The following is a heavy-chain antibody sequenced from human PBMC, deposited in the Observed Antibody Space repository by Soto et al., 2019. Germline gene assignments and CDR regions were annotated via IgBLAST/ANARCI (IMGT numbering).Heavy chain of an antibody. Sequence: PGGSLRLSCVASGFSFSNYAMHWVRQAPGKGLEWVAVISYDGSNKYYADSVKGRFTISRDNSKNTLYLEMSSLRADDTAMYYCARDLIAAIGTPNYWGQGTLVTVSS. CDR3: ARDLIAAIGTPNY. CDR1: GFSFSNYA. J-gene: IGHJ4*02. D-gene: IGHD6-13*01. V-gene: IGHV3-30-3*01. CDR2: ISYDGSNK.